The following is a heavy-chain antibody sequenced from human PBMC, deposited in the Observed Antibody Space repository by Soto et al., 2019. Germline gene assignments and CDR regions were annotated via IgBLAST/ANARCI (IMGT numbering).Heavy chain of an antibody. V-gene: IGHV4-59*12. J-gene: IGHJ3*01. CDR2: IYYRGST. D-gene: IGHD2-2*01. CDR1: GGPISSYY. Sequence: QVQLQESGPGLVKPSETLSLTCTVSGGPISSYYWSWIRQPPGKGLEWIGYIYYRGSTNYSPSLRSRVSMSVDTSKNRFSLKLNSVSATATAFYYCAGYCSSSSCSSLDCFGVWGQGTMVTVSS. CDR3: AGYCSSSSCSSLDCFGV.